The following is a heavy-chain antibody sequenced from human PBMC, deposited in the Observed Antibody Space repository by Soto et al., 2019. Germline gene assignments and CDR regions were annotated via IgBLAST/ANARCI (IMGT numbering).Heavy chain of an antibody. V-gene: IGHV4-39*01. Sequence: SETLSLTCTVSGDSISSSNSHWGWTRQPPGKGLEYIGSIYYSGNTYYNPSLKSRVTISVDTSMNQFSLRLSSVTAADTGVYYYARYDRINMKPYSPEYFHVWGQGTMVTVSS. D-gene: IGHD3-3*02. CDR3: ARYDRINMKPYSPEYFHV. CDR2: IYYSGNT. J-gene: IGHJ3*01. CDR1: GDSISSSNSH.